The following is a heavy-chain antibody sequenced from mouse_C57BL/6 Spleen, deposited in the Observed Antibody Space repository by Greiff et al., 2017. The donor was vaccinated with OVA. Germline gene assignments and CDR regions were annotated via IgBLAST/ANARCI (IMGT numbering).Heavy chain of an antibody. J-gene: IGHJ2*01. Sequence: EVKLVESGGGLVKPGGSLKLSCAASGFTFSSYAMSWVRQTPEQRLEWIATISDGGSYTYYPANVQGRSTISRDNATNNLYLQMSHLKSEDTAMYYCARDYYGSSYFDYWGQGTTLTVSA. D-gene: IGHD1-1*01. V-gene: IGHV5-4*01. CDR3: ARDYYGSSYFDY. CDR2: ISDGGSYT. CDR1: GFTFSSYA.